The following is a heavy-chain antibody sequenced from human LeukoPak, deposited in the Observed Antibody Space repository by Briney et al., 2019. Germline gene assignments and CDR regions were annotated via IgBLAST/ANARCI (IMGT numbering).Heavy chain of an antibody. V-gene: IGHV3-30-3*01. CDR2: ISYDGSNK. CDR1: GFTFSSYA. J-gene: IGHJ4*02. Sequence: GGSLRLSCAASGFTFSSYAMHWVRQAPGKGLEWVAVISYDGSNKYYADSVKGRFTISRDNSKNTLYLQMNSLRAEDTAVYYCARDSLIFGVVVTFDYWGQGTLVTVSS. CDR3: ARDSLIFGVVVTFDY. D-gene: IGHD3-3*01.